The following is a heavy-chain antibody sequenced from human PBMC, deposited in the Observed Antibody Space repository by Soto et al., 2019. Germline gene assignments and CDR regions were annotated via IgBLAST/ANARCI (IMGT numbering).Heavy chain of an antibody. V-gene: IGHV3-23*01. J-gene: IGHJ3*02. Sequence: EVQLLESGGGLVQPGGSLRLSCAASGFTFSSYAFSWVRQAPGKGLEWVSVISGSGSSTYYAASVKGRFTISRDNSKNRLYLQMNSLRAEDTAVDDCARRSPSWAFDSWGQGTMVTVSS. CDR1: GFTFSSYA. CDR2: ISGSGSST. D-gene: IGHD2-15*01. CDR3: ARRSPSWAFDS.